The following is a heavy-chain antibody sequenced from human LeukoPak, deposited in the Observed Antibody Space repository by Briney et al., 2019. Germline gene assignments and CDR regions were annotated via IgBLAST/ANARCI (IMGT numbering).Heavy chain of an antibody. J-gene: IGHJ4*02. CDR3: AKDSGSGWYGGYYFDY. CDR1: GFTFDDYA. Sequence: PGRSLRLSCAASGFTFDDYAMHWVRQAPGKGLEWVSGISWNSGSIGYADSVKGRFTISRGNAKNPLYLQMNSLRAEDTALYYCAKDSGSGWYGGYYFDYWGQGTLVTVSS. CDR2: ISWNSGSI. V-gene: IGHV3-9*01. D-gene: IGHD6-19*01.